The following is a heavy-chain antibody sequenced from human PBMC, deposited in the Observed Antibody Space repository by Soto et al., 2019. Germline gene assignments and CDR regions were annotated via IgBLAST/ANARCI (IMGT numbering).Heavy chain of an antibody. D-gene: IGHD1-1*01. Sequence: SETLSHTCTVSGGYISTLGHYWTWILHPPGKGLEWIGSIYHTGSTYYSKSLRSRLTMSVDTSKSQFSLRLSSVTAADTAVYYCARATGTLRSRNCDYWGQGSLVTVSS. CDR1: GGYISTLGHY. CDR2: IYHTGST. V-gene: IGHV4-31*03. CDR3: ARATGTLRSRNCDY. J-gene: IGHJ4*02.